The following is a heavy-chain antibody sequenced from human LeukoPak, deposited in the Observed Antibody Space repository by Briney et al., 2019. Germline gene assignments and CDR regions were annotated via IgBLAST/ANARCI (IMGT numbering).Heavy chain of an antibody. V-gene: IGHV1-58*02. J-gene: IGHJ3*02. CDR2: IVVGSGNT. Sequence: GTSVKVSCKASGFTFTSSAMQWVRQARGQRLEWIGWIVVGSGNTNYAQKFQERVTITRDMSTSTAYMELSSLRSEDTAVYYCARLDYYDSSGYDAFDIWGQGTMVTVSS. CDR3: ARLDYYDSSGYDAFDI. D-gene: IGHD3-22*01. CDR1: GFTFTSSA.